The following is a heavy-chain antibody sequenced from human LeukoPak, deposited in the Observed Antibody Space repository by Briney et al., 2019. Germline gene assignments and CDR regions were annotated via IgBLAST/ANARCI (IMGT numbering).Heavy chain of an antibody. CDR3: ATDFFSGWYVGKY. D-gene: IGHD6-19*01. J-gene: IGHJ4*02. Sequence: GASVKVSCKVSGYTLTELSMHWVRQAPGKGLEWMGGFDPEDGETIYAQKFEGRVTMTEDTSTDTAYMELSSLRSEDTAVYYCATDFFSGWYVGKYWGQGTLVTVSS. V-gene: IGHV1-24*01. CDR2: FDPEDGET. CDR1: GYTLTELS.